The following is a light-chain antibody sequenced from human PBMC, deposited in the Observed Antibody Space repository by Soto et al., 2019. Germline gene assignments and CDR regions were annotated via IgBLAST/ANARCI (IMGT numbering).Light chain of an antibody. J-gene: IGKJ1*01. Sequence: DIQVTQSPPTLSASVGDRVTITCRASHNIERWMAWYQQKPGKAPSLLIFDASTLQSGVPSRFSGSGSGTDFTLTTSCLQSEDFATYYCQQYYSYLRTFGQGTKVDIK. CDR3: QQYYSYLRT. CDR2: DAS. CDR1: HNIERW. V-gene: IGKV1-5*01.